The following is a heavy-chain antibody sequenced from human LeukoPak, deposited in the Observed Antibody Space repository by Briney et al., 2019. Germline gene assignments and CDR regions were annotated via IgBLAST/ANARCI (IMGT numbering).Heavy chain of an antibody. CDR3: AKDTPLLVVGATLDY. CDR2: ISGSRGST. D-gene: IGHD1-26*01. V-gene: IGHV3-23*01. Sequence: PGGSLRLSCAASGFTFSSYAMSWVRQAPGKGLEWVSAISGSRGSTYYADSVKGRFTISRDNSKNTLYLQMNSLRAEDTAVYYCAKDTPLLVVGATLDYWGQGTLVTVSS. J-gene: IGHJ4*02. CDR1: GFTFSSYA.